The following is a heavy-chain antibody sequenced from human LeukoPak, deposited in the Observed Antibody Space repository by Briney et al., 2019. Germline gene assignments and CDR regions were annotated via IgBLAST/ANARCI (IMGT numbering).Heavy chain of an antibody. V-gene: IGHV3-53*01. J-gene: IGHJ4*02. Sequence: GGSLRLSCAGSGFTVSSSTMSWVRQAPGKGLEWVSNFYSDALDGITNYADSVKGRFTISRDNSQNTLYLQMNSLRVEGTATYYCAREIGGGHHYFEHWGQGTVVTVSS. CDR1: GFTVSSST. CDR3: AREIGGGHHYFEH. D-gene: IGHD1-26*01. CDR2: FYSDALDGIT.